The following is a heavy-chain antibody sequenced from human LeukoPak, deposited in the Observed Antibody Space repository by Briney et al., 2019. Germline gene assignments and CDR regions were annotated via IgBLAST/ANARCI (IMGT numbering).Heavy chain of an antibody. Sequence: SETLSLTCTVSGGSVSSSIYYWPWIRQPAGKGLEWVGHIYIGGSPNYNPSLKSRVAISVDTSRNQFSLNLSSVTAADTAVYFCARSLINFRDAFHIWGQGTMVIVSS. V-gene: IGHV4-61*09. CDR2: IYIGGSP. CDR3: ARSLINFRDAFHI. D-gene: IGHD3-16*01. CDR1: GGSVSSSIYY. J-gene: IGHJ3*02.